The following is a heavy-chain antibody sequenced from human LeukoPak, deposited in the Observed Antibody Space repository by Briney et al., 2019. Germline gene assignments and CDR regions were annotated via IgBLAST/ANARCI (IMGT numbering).Heavy chain of an antibody. CDR3: ARVYYSSSYDYWYFDL. V-gene: IGHV4-59*01. J-gene: IGHJ2*01. Sequence: SETLSLTCTVSRGSISGYSWSWIRQPPGKGLEWIGYIYYSGSTNYNPSLKSRVTISVDTSKNQFSLKLSSVTAADTAVYYCARVYYSSSYDYWYFDLWGRGTLVTVSS. CDR2: IYYSGST. D-gene: IGHD6-13*01. CDR1: RGSISGYS.